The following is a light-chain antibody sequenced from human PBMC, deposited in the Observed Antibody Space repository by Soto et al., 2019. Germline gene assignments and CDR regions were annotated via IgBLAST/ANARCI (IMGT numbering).Light chain of an antibody. Sequence: QSVLTQPASVSGSPGQSITISCTGTSSDVGGYNYVSWFQQHPGKAPKLIIYEVTERPSGVSDRFSGSKSGNTASLTISGLQAEDEADYYCISYTYSTTHVFGNGTKLTVL. J-gene: IGLJ1*01. CDR2: EVT. CDR1: SSDVGGYNY. CDR3: ISYTYSTTHV. V-gene: IGLV2-14*01.